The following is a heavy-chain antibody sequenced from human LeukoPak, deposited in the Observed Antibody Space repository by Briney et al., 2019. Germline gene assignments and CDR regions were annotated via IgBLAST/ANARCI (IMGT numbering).Heavy chain of an antibody. CDR1: GGSISDGRYY. Sequence: SETLSLTCTVSGGSISDGRYYWGWIRQPPGMGLEWIGNIHYSGSTNYNPSVKSRVTISIDTSKNQFSLELSSLTAADTAVYYCARRDYIITYFFDNWGQGTLVTVSS. D-gene: IGHD4-17*01. V-gene: IGHV4-39*01. CDR3: ARRDYIITYFFDN. J-gene: IGHJ4*02. CDR2: IHYSGST.